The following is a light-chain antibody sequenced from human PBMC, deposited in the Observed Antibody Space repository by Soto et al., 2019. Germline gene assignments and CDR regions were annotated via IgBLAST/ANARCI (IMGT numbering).Light chain of an antibody. J-gene: IGKJ1*01. V-gene: IGKV1-5*03. CDR1: QSISSW. Sequence: DIQMTQSPSTLSASVGDRVIITCRASQSISSWLAWYQQKPGKAPNLLIYKASTLKSGVPSRFRGRGSGTEFPLTISSLQPDDFATYYCQQYDNDSWTFGQGTKVEIK. CDR3: QQYDNDSWT. CDR2: KAS.